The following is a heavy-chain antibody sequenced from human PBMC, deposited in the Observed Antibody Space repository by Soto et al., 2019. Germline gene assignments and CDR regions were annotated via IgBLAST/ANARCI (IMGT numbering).Heavy chain of an antibody. D-gene: IGHD4-17*01. CDR3: ARGIKYGAYSRWFDP. J-gene: IGHJ5*02. CDR1: GYTFTSYD. V-gene: IGHV1-8*01. Sequence: QVQLVQSGAEVKKPGASVKVSCKASGYTFTSYDINWVRQATGQGLEYLGWMNPNSGNTGYVQKFQGSVTMTRDTSTXTAYMERSSRRSEDTAVYYGARGIKYGAYSRWFDPWGQGTLVTVSS. CDR2: MNPNSGNT.